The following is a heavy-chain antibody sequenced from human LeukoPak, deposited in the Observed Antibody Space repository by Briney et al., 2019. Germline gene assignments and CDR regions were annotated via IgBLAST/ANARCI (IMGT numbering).Heavy chain of an antibody. CDR3: SMRLDY. Sequence: GGSLRLSCAASGFLFSDYWMGWVRQAPGEGRGWVANIKEEGSEKYYVDSVKGRFTISRDNPKNSLYLQMNNLRGEDTAVYYCSMRLDYCGRGTLVPVSS. J-gene: IGHJ4*02. V-gene: IGHV3-7*01. CDR2: IKEEGSEK. CDR1: GFLFSDYW.